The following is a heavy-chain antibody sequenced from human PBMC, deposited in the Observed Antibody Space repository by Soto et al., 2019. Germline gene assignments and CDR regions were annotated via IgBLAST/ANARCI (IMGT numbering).Heavy chain of an antibody. D-gene: IGHD1-1*01. CDR3: ARGWNPPSYYYYYYMDV. Sequence: SETLSLTCTVSGGSISSYYWSWIRQPPGKGLEWIGYIYYSGSTNYNPSLKSRVTIPVDTSKNQFSLKLSSVTAADTAVYYCARGWNPPSYYYYYYMDVWGKGTTVTVSS. V-gene: IGHV4-59*01. CDR1: GGSISSYY. CDR2: IYYSGST. J-gene: IGHJ6*03.